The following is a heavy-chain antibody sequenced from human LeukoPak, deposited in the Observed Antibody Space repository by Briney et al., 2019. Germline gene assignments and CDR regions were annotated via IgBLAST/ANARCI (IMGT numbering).Heavy chain of an antibody. V-gene: IGHV3-23*01. D-gene: IGHD2-2*01. J-gene: IGHJ6*03. CDR3: AKVGCSSTSCYAYYYYYYMDV. Sequence: VGSLRLSCAASGFTFSSYAMSWVRQAPGQGLEWVAAISGSGGSTYYADSVKGRFTISRDNSKNTLYLQMNSLRAEDTAVYYCAKVGCSSTSCYAYYYYYYMDVWGKGTTVTVSS. CDR1: GFTFSSYA. CDR2: ISGSGGST.